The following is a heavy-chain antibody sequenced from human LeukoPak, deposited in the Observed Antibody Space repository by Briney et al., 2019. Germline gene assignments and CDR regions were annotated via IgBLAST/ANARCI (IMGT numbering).Heavy chain of an antibody. CDR2: IYYSGST. CDR1: GGSISSSSYY. J-gene: IGHJ4*02. Sequence: PSETLSLTCTVSGGSISSSSYYWGWIRQPPGKGLEWIGSIYYSGSTYYNPSLKSRVTISVDTSKNQFSLKLSSVTAADTAVYYCARGGGRRYYDSSGYYLGYWGQGTLVTVSS. CDR3: ARGGGRRYYDSSGYYLGY. D-gene: IGHD3-22*01. V-gene: IGHV4-39*01.